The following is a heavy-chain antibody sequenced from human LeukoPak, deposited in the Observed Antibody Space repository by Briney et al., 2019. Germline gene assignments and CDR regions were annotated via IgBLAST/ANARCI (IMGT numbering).Heavy chain of an antibody. Sequence: GGSLRLSCAASGFTFSSYSMNWVRQAPGKGLEWVSSISSSSSYIYYADSVKGRFTISRDNAKNSLYLQMNSLRAKDTAVYYCARDLSSVPNYYDSSGYYQHPPFDYWGQGTLVTVSS. CDR1: GFTFSSYS. J-gene: IGHJ4*02. CDR2: ISSSSSYI. CDR3: ARDLSSVPNYYDSSGYYQHPPFDY. D-gene: IGHD3-22*01. V-gene: IGHV3-21*01.